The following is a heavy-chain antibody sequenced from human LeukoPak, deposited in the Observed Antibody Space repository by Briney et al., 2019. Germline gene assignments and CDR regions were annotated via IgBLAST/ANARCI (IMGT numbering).Heavy chain of an antibody. V-gene: IGHV4-61*02. CDR3: ATYSSSWQYYYYYYYMDV. CDR1: GGSISSGSYY. D-gene: IGHD6-13*01. Sequence: PSQTLSLTCTVSGGSISSGSYYWSWIRQPAGKGLEWIGRIYTSGSTNYNPSLKSRVTISVDTSKNQFSLKLSSVTAADTAVYYCATYSSSWQYYYYYYYMDVWGKGTTVTVSS. J-gene: IGHJ6*03. CDR2: IYTSGST.